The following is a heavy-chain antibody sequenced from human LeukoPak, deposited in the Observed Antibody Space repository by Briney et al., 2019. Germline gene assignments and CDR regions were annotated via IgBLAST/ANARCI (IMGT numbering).Heavy chain of an antibody. CDR2: INQDGSEK. J-gene: IGHJ4*02. D-gene: IGHD6-13*01. CDR1: GFTFSNYW. Sequence: GGSLRLSCAASGFTFSNYWMTWVRQAPGKGLEWVANINQDGSEKYYVDSMRGRFTISRDNAKNSLYLQVSSLRADDTAVYYCARENMRDGGIAAAGTDYWGQGTLVTVSS. V-gene: IGHV3-7*01. CDR3: ARENMRDGGIAAAGTDY.